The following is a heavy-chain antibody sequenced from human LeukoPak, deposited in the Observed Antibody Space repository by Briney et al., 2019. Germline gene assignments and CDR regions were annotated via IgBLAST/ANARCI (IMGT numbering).Heavy chain of an antibody. CDR1: GFTFNNAW. CDR2: IKSKNVGGTT. Sequence: PGGSLRLSCAASGFTFNNAWMNWVRQAPGKGLEWVGRIKSKNVGGTTDYAAPVKGRFTISRDDSRNTVYLQMNSLKIEDTAVYYCTSHAAFDPWGQGTLVTVSS. J-gene: IGHJ5*02. V-gene: IGHV3-15*01. CDR3: TSHAAFDP.